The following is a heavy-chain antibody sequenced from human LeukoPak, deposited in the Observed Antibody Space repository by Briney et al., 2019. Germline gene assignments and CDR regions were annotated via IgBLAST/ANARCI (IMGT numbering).Heavy chain of an antibody. Sequence: GGSLRLSCAASGFTFSSYDMHWVRQATGKGLEWVSAIGTAGDPYYPGSVKGRFNISRENAKNSLYLQMNSLRAGDTAVYYCARGYSSGWYNYFDYWGQGTLVTVSS. CDR2: IGTAGDP. J-gene: IGHJ4*02. V-gene: IGHV3-13*05. CDR1: GFTFSSYD. D-gene: IGHD6-19*01. CDR3: ARGYSSGWYNYFDY.